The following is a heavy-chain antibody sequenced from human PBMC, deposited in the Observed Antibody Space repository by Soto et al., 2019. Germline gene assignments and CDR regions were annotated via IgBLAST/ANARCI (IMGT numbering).Heavy chain of an antibody. CDR1: GFTLQNYA. CDR2: LIGGHYGT. J-gene: IGHJ5*02. V-gene: IGHV3-23*01. Sequence: GRSLRLSCTASGFTLQNYAMAWVRQAPGKGLEWVSTLIGGHYGTAYSYSVKGRFTVSRDNYKNCLYLQMNSLGVEDTAMYFCAKGKSTGDIDWFNPWGQGSLVTVPQ. D-gene: IGHD3-10*01. CDR3: AKGKSTGDIDWFNP.